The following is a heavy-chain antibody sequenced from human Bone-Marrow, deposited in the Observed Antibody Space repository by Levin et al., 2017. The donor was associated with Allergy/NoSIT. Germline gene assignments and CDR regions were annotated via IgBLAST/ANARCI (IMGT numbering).Heavy chain of an antibody. CDR1: GFTFSDYA. J-gene: IGHJ4*02. CDR2: ISSGSGT. D-gene: IGHD2-21*01. V-gene: IGHV3-23*01. Sequence: GESLKISCAASGFTFSDYAMSWVRQSPDRGLEWVSGISSGSGTYYADSVKGRFTFSRDNSRNTVFLQMNSLRAEDSAVYFCAKESAGIGVPLFEYWGQGILVTVSS. CDR3: AKESAGIGVPLFEY.